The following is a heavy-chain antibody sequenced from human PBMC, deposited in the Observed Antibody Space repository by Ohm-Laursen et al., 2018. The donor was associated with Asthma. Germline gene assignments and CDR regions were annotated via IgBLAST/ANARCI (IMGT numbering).Heavy chain of an antibody. J-gene: IGHJ4*02. D-gene: IGHD3-10*01. Sequence: GSLRLSCAASGFTFSGSWMIWVRQAPGKGLEWVGRIKSKTDGGTTDYTAPVKGRFTISRDESKDTVYLEMNSLKTEDTAVYYCTTLTSMVRGVVLGYWGQGTLVTVSS. CDR1: GFTFSGSW. CDR3: TTLTSMVRGVVLGY. V-gene: IGHV3-15*01. CDR2: IKSKTDGGTT.